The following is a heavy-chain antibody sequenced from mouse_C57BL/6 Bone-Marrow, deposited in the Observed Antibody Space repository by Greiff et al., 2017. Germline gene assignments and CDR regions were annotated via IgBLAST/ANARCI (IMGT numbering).Heavy chain of an antibody. Sequence: VKVVESGPGLVQPSQSLSITCTVSGFSLTSYGVHWVRQSPGKGLEWLGVIWRGGSTDYNAAFMSRLSITKDNSKSQVFFKMNSLQADDTAIYYCATPWDPYYYAMDYWGQGTSVTVSS. D-gene: IGHD4-1*01. CDR1: GFSLTSYG. J-gene: IGHJ4*01. CDR3: ATPWDPYYYAMDY. V-gene: IGHV2-5*01. CDR2: IWRGGST.